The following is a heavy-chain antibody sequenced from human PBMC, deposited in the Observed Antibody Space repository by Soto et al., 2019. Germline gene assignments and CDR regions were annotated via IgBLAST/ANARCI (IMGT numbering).Heavy chain of an antibody. CDR2: INHSGST. J-gene: IGHJ4*02. CDR3: ARGGGWYSSSWYHRQYYFDY. CDR1: GGSFSGYY. V-gene: IGHV4-34*01. Sequence: SETLSLTCAVYGGSFSGYYWSWIRQPPGKGLEWIGEINHSGSTNYNPSLKSRVTISVDTSKNQFSLKLSSVTAADTAVYYCARGGGWYSSSWYHRQYYFDYWGQGTLVPVYS. D-gene: IGHD6-13*01.